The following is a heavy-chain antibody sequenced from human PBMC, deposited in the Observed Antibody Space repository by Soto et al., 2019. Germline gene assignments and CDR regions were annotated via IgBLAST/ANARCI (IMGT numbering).Heavy chain of an antibody. CDR3: ASGGWGSSWYEGGSRIDY. D-gene: IGHD6-13*01. Sequence: EVQLVESGGGLVQPGGSLRLSCAASGFTFSSYAMHWVRQVAGKGLEWVSAIGVAGDTYYPDPVKGRFTISRENAKNSLYLQMNSLRAEDTAVYYCASGGWGSSWYEGGSRIDYWGQGTLVTVSS. V-gene: IGHV3-13*01. CDR2: IGVAGDT. J-gene: IGHJ4*02. CDR1: GFTFSSYA.